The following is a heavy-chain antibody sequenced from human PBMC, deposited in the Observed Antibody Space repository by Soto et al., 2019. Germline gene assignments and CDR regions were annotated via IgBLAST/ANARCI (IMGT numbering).Heavy chain of an antibody. CDR3: ARVRFGDPFDF. CDR1: GYRFTTYG. Sequence: ATVKVSCKVSGYRFTTYGINWVRQAPGQGLEWVGWFNPDNQNANYAQKFQDRVSLTTDSSTNTAYMELRDLRSDDTAVYYCARVRFGDPFDFWGQGSLVTVSS. V-gene: IGHV1-18*01. D-gene: IGHD3-16*01. J-gene: IGHJ4*02. CDR2: FNPDNQNA.